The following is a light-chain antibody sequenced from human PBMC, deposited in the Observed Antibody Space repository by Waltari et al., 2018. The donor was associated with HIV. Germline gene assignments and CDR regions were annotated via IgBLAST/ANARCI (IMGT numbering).Light chain of an antibody. CDR1: SSDVGGYNY. Sequence: QSALTQPRSVSGSPGQSVTISCTGTSSDVGGYNYVSWYQQNPGKAPKFIIYDVTMRPSGVPDRFSASKSGNTASLTISGLQAEDEADYYCCSYAGNYPVLFGGGTKLTVL. CDR3: CSYAGNYPVL. J-gene: IGLJ3*02. V-gene: IGLV2-11*01. CDR2: DVT.